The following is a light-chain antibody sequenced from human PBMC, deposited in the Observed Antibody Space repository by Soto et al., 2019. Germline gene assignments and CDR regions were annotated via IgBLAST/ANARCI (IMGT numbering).Light chain of an antibody. CDR3: QVWDSSSDHPYVV. V-gene: IGLV3-21*02. J-gene: IGLJ2*01. Sequence: SYELTQPPSVSVAPGQTARITCGGNNIGCKSVHWYQQKPGQAPVLVVYDDSDRPSGIPERFSGSNSGNTATLTISRVEAGDEADYYCQVWDSSSDHPYVVFGGGTKLTVL. CDR1: NIGCKS. CDR2: DDS.